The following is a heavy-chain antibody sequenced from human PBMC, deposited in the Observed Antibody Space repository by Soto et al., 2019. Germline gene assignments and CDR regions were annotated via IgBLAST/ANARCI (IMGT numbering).Heavy chain of an antibody. CDR2: LGAADDP. Sequence: RLSCAASAFTLSAYDMHWVRQPNGKGLEWVSALGAADDPYYLGSVKGRFTISRENAKNSLYLQMNNLRAGDTAVYYCARAYSGRLPRRADYYYAMDVWGQGTTVTVSS. D-gene: IGHD2-15*01. J-gene: IGHJ6*02. CDR3: ARAYSGRLPRRADYYYAMDV. CDR1: AFTLSAYD. V-gene: IGHV3-13*05.